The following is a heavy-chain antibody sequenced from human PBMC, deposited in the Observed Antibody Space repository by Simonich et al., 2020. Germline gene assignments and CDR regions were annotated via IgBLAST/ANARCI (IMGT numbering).Heavy chain of an antibody. J-gene: IGHJ4*02. CDR2: ISSSSSYI. CDR1: GFTFSSYS. V-gene: IGHV3-21*01. D-gene: IGHD3-3*01. CDR3: ARKRFLEWFFDY. Sequence: EVQLVESGGGLVKPGGSLRLSWAASGFTFSSYSMNLVRQAPGKGLGWVLSISSSSSYIYYADSVKGRCTISRDNAKNSLYLQMNSLRAEDTAVYYCARKRFLEWFFDYWGQGTLVTVSS.